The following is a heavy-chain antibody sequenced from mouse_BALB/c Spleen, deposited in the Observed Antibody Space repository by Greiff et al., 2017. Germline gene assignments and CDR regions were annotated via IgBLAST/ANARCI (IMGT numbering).Heavy chain of an antibody. Sequence: EVQGVESGGGLVKPGGSLKLSCAASGFTFSSYAMSWVRQTPEKRLEWVASISSGGSTYYPDSVKGRFTISRNNARNILYLQMSSLRSEETAMYYCAREDGYYLLAYWGQGTLVTVSA. CDR3: AREDGYYLLAY. J-gene: IGHJ3*01. CDR1: GFTFSSYA. CDR2: ISSGGST. D-gene: IGHD2-3*01. V-gene: IGHV5-6-5*01.